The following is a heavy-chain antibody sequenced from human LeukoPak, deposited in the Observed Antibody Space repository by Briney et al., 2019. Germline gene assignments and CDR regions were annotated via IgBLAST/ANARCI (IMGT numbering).Heavy chain of an antibody. J-gene: IGHJ4*02. CDR3: AREWYYDRSGFDY. CDR2: INAGNGNT. V-gene: IGHV1-3*01. Sequence: ASVKVSCKASGYTFTSYAMHWVRQAPGQRLEWMEWINAGNGNTKYSQKFQGRVTITRDTSASTAYMELSSLRSEDTAVYYCAREWYYDRSGFDYWGQGTLVTVSS. D-gene: IGHD3-22*01. CDR1: GYTFTSYA.